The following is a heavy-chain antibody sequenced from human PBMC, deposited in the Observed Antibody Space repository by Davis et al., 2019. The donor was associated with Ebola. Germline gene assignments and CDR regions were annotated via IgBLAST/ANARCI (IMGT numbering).Heavy chain of an antibody. V-gene: IGHV5-51*01. J-gene: IGHJ4*02. CDR1: GYTFSTYW. CDR3: ARHVGGWRQLAGVDY. CDR2: IYPSDSDK. D-gene: IGHD5-24*01. Sequence: PGGSLRLSCQGSGYTFSTYWIGWVRQMPGKGLEWMGIIYPSDSDKKYGPSFQGQVTFSVDKSISTAYLQWSSLKASDTAMYYCARHVGGWRQLAGVDYWGQGTLVTVSS.